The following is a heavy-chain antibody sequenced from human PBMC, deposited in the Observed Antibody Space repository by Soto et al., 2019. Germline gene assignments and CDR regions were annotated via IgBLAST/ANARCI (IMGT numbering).Heavy chain of an antibody. J-gene: IGHJ4*02. CDR3: AKEGRWLQLITNYFDY. D-gene: IGHD1-1*01. V-gene: IGHV3-30*18. CDR1: GFTFSSYG. CDR2: ISYDGSNK. Sequence: GGSLRLSCAASGFTFSSYGMHWVRQAPGKGLEWVAVISYDGSNKYYADSVKGRFTISRDNSKNTLYLQMNSLRAEDTAVYYCAKEGRWLQLITNYFDYWGQGTLVTVSS.